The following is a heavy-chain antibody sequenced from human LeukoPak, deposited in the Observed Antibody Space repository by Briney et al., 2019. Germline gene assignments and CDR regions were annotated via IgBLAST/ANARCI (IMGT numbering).Heavy chain of an antibody. Sequence: SETLSLTCAVYGGSFSGYYWSWIRQPPGKGLEWIGEINHSGSTNYNPSLKSRVTISVGTSKNQFSLKLSSVTAADTAVYYCARGPRYRSKLDYWGQGTLVTVSS. D-gene: IGHD1-14*01. CDR2: INHSGST. CDR3: ARGPRYRSKLDY. CDR1: GGSFSGYY. V-gene: IGHV4-34*01. J-gene: IGHJ4*02.